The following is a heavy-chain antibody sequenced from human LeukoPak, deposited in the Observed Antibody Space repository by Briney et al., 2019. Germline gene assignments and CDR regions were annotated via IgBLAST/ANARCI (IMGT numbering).Heavy chain of an antibody. Sequence: SETLSLTCTVSGGSISSYYWSWIRQPAGKGLEWIGRIYTSGSTNYNPSLKSRVTMSVDTSKNQFSLKLSSVTAADTAVYYCARLFPPESEYHNWFDPWGQGTLVTVSS. V-gene: IGHV4-4*07. CDR3: ARLFPPESEYHNWFDP. CDR2: IYTSGST. J-gene: IGHJ5*02. D-gene: IGHD1-14*01. CDR1: GGSISSYY.